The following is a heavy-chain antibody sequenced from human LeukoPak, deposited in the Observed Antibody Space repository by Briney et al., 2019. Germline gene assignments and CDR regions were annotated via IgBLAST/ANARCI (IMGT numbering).Heavy chain of an antibody. CDR2: INPNSGGTT. Sequence: ASVKVSCKASGYTFIGYYMHWVRQAPGQGLEWMGWINPNSGGTTDYAQKFQGRLTMTRDTSTSTVYMELSSLRSEDTAVYYCATTALRFGESPFDYWGQGTLVTVSS. J-gene: IGHJ4*02. D-gene: IGHD3-10*01. V-gene: IGHV1-2*02. CDR3: ATTALRFGESPFDY. CDR1: GYTFIGYY.